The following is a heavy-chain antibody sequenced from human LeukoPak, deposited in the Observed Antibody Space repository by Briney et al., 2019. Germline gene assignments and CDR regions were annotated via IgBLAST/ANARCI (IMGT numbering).Heavy chain of an antibody. Sequence: SVKVSCKASGDTFTIYSIRWVRQAPGHGLEWMGRIITIFGTTEYAQKFQGRVIINADKSTSTVYMELNSLTSEDSAVYFCGRILTAGNYARECLDPWGQGALVTVSS. J-gene: IGHJ5*02. CDR1: GDTFTIYS. V-gene: IGHV1-69*08. CDR2: IITIFGTT. D-gene: IGHD4-11*01. CDR3: GRILTAGNYARECLDP.